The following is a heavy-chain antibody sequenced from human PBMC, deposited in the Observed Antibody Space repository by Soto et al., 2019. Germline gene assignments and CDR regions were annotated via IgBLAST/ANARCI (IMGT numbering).Heavy chain of an antibody. Sequence: ASVKVSCKASGYTLISYGISWVRQAPGQGLEWMGWISPHNGNTNYAQKLQGRVTMTTDTSTSTAYVELRSLRSDDTAVYYCARDQGLAVTADYWGQGTLVTVSS. D-gene: IGHD4-17*01. J-gene: IGHJ4*02. CDR1: GYTLISYG. CDR3: ARDQGLAVTADY. CDR2: ISPHNGNT. V-gene: IGHV1-18*01.